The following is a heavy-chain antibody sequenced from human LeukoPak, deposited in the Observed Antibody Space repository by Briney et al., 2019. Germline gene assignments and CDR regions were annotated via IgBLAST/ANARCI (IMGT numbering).Heavy chain of an antibody. D-gene: IGHD6-19*01. J-gene: IGHJ3*02. Sequence: ASVKVSCKASGYTFTSYAITWVRQAPGQGLEWMGWISAYNGNTNYAQKLQGRVTMTTDTSTSTAYMELRSLRSDDTAFYCARFGLGKHIEVAGIPFDIWGQGTMVTVSS. V-gene: IGHV1-18*01. CDR1: GYTFTSYA. CDR2: ISAYNGNT. CDR3: ARFGLGKHIEVAGIPFDI.